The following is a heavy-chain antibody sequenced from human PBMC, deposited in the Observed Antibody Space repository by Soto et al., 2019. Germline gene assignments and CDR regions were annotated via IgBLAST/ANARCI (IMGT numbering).Heavy chain of an antibody. D-gene: IGHD3-10*01. CDR2: IYYSGST. Sequence: PSETLSLTCTVSGGSVSSGSYYWSWIRQPPGKGLEWIGYIYYSGSTNYNPSLKSRVTISVATSKNQFSLKLGSVTAADTAVYYWARVGGAGSYNRFDPWGQGTLVIVAS. CDR1: GGSVSSGSYY. CDR3: ARVGGAGSYNRFDP. V-gene: IGHV4-61*01. J-gene: IGHJ5*02.